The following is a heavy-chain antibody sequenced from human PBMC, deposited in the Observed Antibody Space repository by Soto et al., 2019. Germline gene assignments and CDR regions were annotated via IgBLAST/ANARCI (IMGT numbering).Heavy chain of an antibody. CDR1: GFTFSSYA. D-gene: IGHD6-13*01. CDR2: ISGSGGST. J-gene: IGHJ5*02. Sequence: AGGSLRLSCAASGFTFSSYAMSWVRQAPGKGLEWVSAISGSGGSTYYADSVKGRFTISRDNSKNTLYLQMNSLRAEDTAVYYCAEGYSSSWPENWLDPWGQGTLVTVSS. CDR3: AEGYSSSWPENWLDP. V-gene: IGHV3-23*01.